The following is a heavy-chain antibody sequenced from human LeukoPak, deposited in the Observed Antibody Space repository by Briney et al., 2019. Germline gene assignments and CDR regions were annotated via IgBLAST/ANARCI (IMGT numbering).Heavy chain of an antibody. V-gene: IGHV3-74*01. D-gene: IGHD3-10*01. J-gene: IGHJ4*02. CDR1: GYTFSSYW. Sequence: GGSLRLSCAASGYTFSSYWMHWVRQAPGKGLVWVSRINTDGSSTSYADSVKGRFTISRDNAKNTLYLQMNSLRAEDTAVYYCARDREVERDFDYWGEGTLVTVFS. CDR3: ARDREVERDFDY. CDR2: INTDGSST.